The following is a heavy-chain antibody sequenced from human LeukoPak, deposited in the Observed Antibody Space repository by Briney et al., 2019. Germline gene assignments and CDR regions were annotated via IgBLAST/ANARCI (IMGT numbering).Heavy chain of an antibody. V-gene: IGHV3-23*01. Sequence: GGSLRLSCAASGFTFSNYAMIWVRQAPGKGLEWVSAIGVNTDRTYYADAVRGRFTISRDYPQNTLSLQMSSLRAEDTAVYYCAKGHGDHIPAEYLEHWGQGTLVTVSS. CDR1: GFTFSNYA. CDR2: IGVNTDRT. CDR3: AKGHGDHIPAEYLEH. J-gene: IGHJ1*01. D-gene: IGHD4-17*01.